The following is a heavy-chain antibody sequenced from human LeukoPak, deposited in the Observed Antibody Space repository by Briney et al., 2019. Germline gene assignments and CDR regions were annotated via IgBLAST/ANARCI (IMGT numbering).Heavy chain of an antibody. CDR1: GASISSGGYY. CDR2: IYYSRST. D-gene: IGHD5-24*01. J-gene: IGHJ4*02. V-gene: IGHV4-30-4*01. CDR3: ARDGYNSGYFDY. Sequence: SETLSLTCTVSGASISSGGYYWNWIRQPPGKGLEWIGYIYYSRSTSYSPSLKSRLTISVDTSKNQFSLKLSSVTAADTAIYYCARDGYNSGYFDYWGQGTLVTVSS.